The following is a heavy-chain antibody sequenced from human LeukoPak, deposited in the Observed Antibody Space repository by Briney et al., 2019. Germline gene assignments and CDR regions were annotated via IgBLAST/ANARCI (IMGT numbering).Heavy chain of an antibody. CDR2: IIPIFGTA. J-gene: IGHJ5*02. CDR3: ATDFWSGQYNWFDP. D-gene: IGHD3-3*01. Sequence: SVKVSCKASGGTFSSYAISWVRQAPGQGLEWMGGIIPIFGTANYAQKFKGRVTITTDESTSTAYMELSSLRSEDTAVYYCATDFWSGQYNWFDPWGQGTLVTVSS. CDR1: GGTFSSYA. V-gene: IGHV1-69*05.